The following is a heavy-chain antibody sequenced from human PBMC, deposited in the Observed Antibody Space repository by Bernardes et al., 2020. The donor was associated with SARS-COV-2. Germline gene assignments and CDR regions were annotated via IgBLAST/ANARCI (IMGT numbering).Heavy chain of an antibody. D-gene: IGHD4-17*01. J-gene: IGHJ6*02. CDR2: IGTAGDT. V-gene: IGHV3-13*01. Sequence: GGSLRLSCAASGFTFSVFDMHWVRQVTGKGLEWVSTIGTAGDTYYADSVKGRFTTSRENAKNSLFLQMNSLKAADTAVYYCARATTDYYYSGMDVWGQGTTVTVSS. CDR3: ARATTDYYYSGMDV. CDR1: GFTFSVFD.